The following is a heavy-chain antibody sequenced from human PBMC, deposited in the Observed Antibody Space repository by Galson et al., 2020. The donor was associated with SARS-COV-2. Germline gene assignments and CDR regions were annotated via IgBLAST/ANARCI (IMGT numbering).Heavy chain of an antibody. Sequence: ASEILSLTCSVSGGSIRSFFWSWVRQPPGKGLEWVGYLYHGGNTRYNPSLKSRATISVDTSKNQFSLKLSSVTAADKAVYYCARVVCAGDCYPFDRWGQGILVTVSS. V-gene: IGHV4-59*01. CDR3: ARVVCAGDCYPFDR. J-gene: IGHJ5*02. CDR1: GGSIRSFF. CDR2: LYHGGNT. D-gene: IGHD2-21*02.